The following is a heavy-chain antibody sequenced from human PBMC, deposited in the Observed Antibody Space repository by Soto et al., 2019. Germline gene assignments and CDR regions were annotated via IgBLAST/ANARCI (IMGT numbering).Heavy chain of an antibody. CDR2: INPDNGNT. CDR3: ARGIATGQLDP. V-gene: IGHV1-3*01. J-gene: IGHJ5*02. Sequence: VFVKGSCNAAGYSFTSYNGSYVRQAPGQRLEWMGWINPDNGNTKSSQKFQDRVIITRDTSASTAYMDLSSLRSEDTAVYYCARGIATGQLDPWGQGTLVTVSS. D-gene: IGHD2-15*01. CDR1: GYSFTSYN.